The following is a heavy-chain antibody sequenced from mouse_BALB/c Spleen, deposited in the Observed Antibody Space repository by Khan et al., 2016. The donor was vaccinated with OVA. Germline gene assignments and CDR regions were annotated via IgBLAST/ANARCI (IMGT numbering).Heavy chain of an antibody. CDR1: GFTFSSYS. D-gene: IGHD4-1*01. CDR3: ARDLTGSFAY. Sequence: EVQLVESGGDLVKPGGSLKLSCAASGFTFSSYSMSWVRQIPDKRLEWVATMSSGGDYTYYPDSVKGRFTLSRDNSKTTLYLQMSSLKSEDTAMYYCARDLTGSFAYWGQGTLVTVSA. J-gene: IGHJ3*01. V-gene: IGHV5-6*01. CDR2: MSSGGDYT.